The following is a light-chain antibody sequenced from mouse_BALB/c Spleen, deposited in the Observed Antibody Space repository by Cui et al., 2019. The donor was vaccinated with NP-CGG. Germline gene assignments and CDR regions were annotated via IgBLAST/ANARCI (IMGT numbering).Light chain of an antibody. V-gene: IGLV1*01. J-gene: IGLJ1*01. CDR3: ALWYSNHWV. Sequence: FVTRECALTTSPGETVTLTCRSSTGAVTTSNYANWVQEKPDHLFTGLIGGTNNRAPGVPARFSGSLIGDKAALTITGARTEDEAIYFCALWYSNHWVFGGGTKLTVL. CDR1: TGAVTTSNY. CDR2: GTN.